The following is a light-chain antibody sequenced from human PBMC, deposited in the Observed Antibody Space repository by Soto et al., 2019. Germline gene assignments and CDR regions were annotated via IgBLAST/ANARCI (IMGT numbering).Light chain of an antibody. CDR1: QSVASN. CDR3: QQYYKWPFT. J-gene: IGKJ5*01. CDR2: GAV. V-gene: IGKV3-15*01. Sequence: MTISQAPATLSLSPGARVTPPWRASQSVASNVAWYQQKRGQAPRLVIYGAVTRAPGIPARFSGSESGTEITLTISSLQPEDFAVYYCQQYYKWPFTFGQGTRLE.